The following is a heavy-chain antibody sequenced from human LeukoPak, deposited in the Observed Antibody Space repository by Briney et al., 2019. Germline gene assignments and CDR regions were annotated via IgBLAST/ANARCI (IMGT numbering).Heavy chain of an antibody. V-gene: IGHV3-74*01. Sequence: GGSLRLSCAASGFNFASNWMHWVRQTPGKGLMWVSRINSGGSGTSYADSVEGRFTISRNNAKNTLYLQMNSLRAEDTAVYYCARTNDWATVDFWGQGTLVTVSS. CDR2: INSGGSGT. D-gene: IGHD1-1*01. CDR3: ARTNDWATVDF. CDR1: GFNFASNW. J-gene: IGHJ4*02.